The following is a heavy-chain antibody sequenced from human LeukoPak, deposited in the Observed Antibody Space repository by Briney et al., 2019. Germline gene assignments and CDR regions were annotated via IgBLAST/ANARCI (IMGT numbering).Heavy chain of an antibody. J-gene: IGHJ2*01. CDR2: IRYDGSNK. CDR3: ARAEGPRDYDFWSGYYRPYWYFDL. CDR1: GFTFSSYG. V-gene: IGHV3-30*02. Sequence: GGSLRLSCAASGFTFSSYGMHWVRQAPGKGLEWVAFIRYDGSNKYYADSVKGRFTISRDNSKNTLYLQMNSLRAEDTAVYYCARAEGPRDYDFWSGYYRPYWYFDLWGRGTLVTVSS. D-gene: IGHD3-3*01.